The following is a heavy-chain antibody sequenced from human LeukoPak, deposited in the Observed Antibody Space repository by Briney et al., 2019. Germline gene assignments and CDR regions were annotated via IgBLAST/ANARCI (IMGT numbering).Heavy chain of an antibody. CDR2: IYYSGST. V-gene: IGHV4-59*01. D-gene: IGHD3-3*01. CDR1: GGSISNYY. J-gene: IGHJ4*02. CDR3: ARAFDFWSSYPLGY. Sequence: SETLSLTCTVSGGSISNYYWNWIRQPPGKGLEWIGYIYYSGSTNYNPSLKSLVTISVDTSKNQFSLKLSSVTAADTAVYYCARAFDFWSSYPLGYWGQGALVTVSS.